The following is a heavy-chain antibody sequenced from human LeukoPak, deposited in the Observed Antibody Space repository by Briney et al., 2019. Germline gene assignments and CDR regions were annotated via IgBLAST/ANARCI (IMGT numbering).Heavy chain of an antibody. CDR1: GFTFSSYS. V-gene: IGHV3-21*01. J-gene: IGHJ4*02. D-gene: IGHD4/OR15-4a*01. CDR2: ISSSSSI. Sequence: GGSLRLSCAASGFTFSSYSMNWVRQAPGKGLEWVSSISSSSSIYSADSVKGRLTISRDNAKNSLYLEMNSLRDEDTAVYYCARDLAWGAYWGQGTLVTVSS. CDR3: ARDLAWGAY.